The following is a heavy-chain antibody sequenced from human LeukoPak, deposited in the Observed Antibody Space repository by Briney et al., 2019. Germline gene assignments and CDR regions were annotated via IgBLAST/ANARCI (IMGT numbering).Heavy chain of an antibody. J-gene: IGHJ6*03. V-gene: IGHV4-59*01. D-gene: IGHD4-23*01. CDR2: ISYLGKT. CDR3: ARGYGGPPRGPMDV. CDR1: GGSISSYY. Sequence: PSETLSLTCTVSGGSISSYYWSWIRQSPGKGLEWIGYISYLGKTNYNPSLKSRVTILVDTSKNQFSLRLSSVTAADTAVYYCARGYGGPPRGPMDVWGKGTTVTVSS.